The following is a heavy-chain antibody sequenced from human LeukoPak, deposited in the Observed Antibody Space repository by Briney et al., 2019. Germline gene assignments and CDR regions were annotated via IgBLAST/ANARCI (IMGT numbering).Heavy chain of an antibody. CDR1: GFTSSSYS. V-gene: IGHV3-48*04. D-gene: IGHD6-19*01. CDR3: GRNNILAGNFDH. J-gene: IGHJ4*02. Sequence: GGSLRLSCAAYGFTSSSYSMNWVRQAPGKGLEWVSYISSSSSTKYYADSVKGRFTISRDNAKNSLYLQMNSLRAEDTAVYYCGRNNILAGNFDHRGQGTLVTVSS. CDR2: ISSSSSTK.